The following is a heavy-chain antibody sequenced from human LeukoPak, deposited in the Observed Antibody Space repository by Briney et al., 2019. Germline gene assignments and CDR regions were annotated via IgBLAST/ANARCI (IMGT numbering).Heavy chain of an antibody. Sequence: GGSLGLSCAASGFTFSSYGMHWVRQAPGKGLEWVAVISYDGSNKYYADSVKGRFTISRDNSKNTLYLQMNSLRAEDTAVYYCAKDLYLTGYSFDYWGQGTLATVSS. CDR1: GFTFSSYG. D-gene: IGHD3-9*01. J-gene: IGHJ4*02. V-gene: IGHV3-30*18. CDR3: AKDLYLTGYSFDY. CDR2: ISYDGSNK.